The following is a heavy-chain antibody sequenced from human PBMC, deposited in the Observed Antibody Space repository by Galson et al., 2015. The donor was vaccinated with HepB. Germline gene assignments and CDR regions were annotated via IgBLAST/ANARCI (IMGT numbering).Heavy chain of an antibody. Sequence: SVKVSCKASGYTFTSYYMHWVRQAPGQGLEWMGIINPSGGSTSYAQKFQGRVTITADKSTSTAYMELSSLRSEDTAVYYCMLRWDGDCIADYWGQGTLVTVSS. CDR1: GYTFTSYY. CDR3: MLRWDGDCIADY. D-gene: IGHD2-21*02. J-gene: IGHJ4*02. CDR2: INPSGGST. V-gene: IGHV1-46*01.